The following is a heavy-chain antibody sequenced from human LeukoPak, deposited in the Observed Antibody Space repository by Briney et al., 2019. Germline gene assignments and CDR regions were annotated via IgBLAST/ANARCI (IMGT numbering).Heavy chain of an antibody. CDR1: GYTFTGYY. D-gene: IGHD3-22*01. V-gene: IGHV1-2*02. Sequence: ASVKDSCKASGYTFTGYYMHWVRQAPGQGLEWMGWINPNSGGTNYAQKFQGRVTMTRDTSISTAYMELSRLRSDDTAVYYCAIHYGSTYYYDSSGPTVGYYFDYWGQGTLVTVSS. CDR3: AIHYGSTYYYDSSGPTVGYYFDY. J-gene: IGHJ4*02. CDR2: INPNSGGT.